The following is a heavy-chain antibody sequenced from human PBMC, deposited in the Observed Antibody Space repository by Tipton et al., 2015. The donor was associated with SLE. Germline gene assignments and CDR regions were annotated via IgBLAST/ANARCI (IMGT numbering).Heavy chain of an antibody. D-gene: IGHD6-19*01. Sequence: LRLSCAIYGGSFSGFYWSWIRQSAGKGLEWIGHIYTSGSTDYNPSLKNRVTISLDTSENQFSLNLNSVTAADTAVYYCARRGWVDAFDIWGQGTMVIVSS. J-gene: IGHJ3*02. CDR1: GGSFSGFY. CDR2: IYTSGST. V-gene: IGHV4-59*10. CDR3: ARRGWVDAFDI.